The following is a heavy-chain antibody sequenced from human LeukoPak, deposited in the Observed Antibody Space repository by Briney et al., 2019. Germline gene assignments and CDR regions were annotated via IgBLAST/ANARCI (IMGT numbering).Heavy chain of an antibody. V-gene: IGHV1-2*02. CDR1: GGTFSSYA. J-gene: IGHJ4*02. CDR3: ARAPPATAIYFDY. Sequence: ASVKVSCKASGGTFSSYAISWVRQAPGQGLEWMGWINPNSGGTNYAQKFQGRVTMTRDTSISTAYMELSRLRSDDTAVYYCARAPPATAIYFDYWGQGTLVTVSS. D-gene: IGHD2-2*02. CDR2: INPNSGGT.